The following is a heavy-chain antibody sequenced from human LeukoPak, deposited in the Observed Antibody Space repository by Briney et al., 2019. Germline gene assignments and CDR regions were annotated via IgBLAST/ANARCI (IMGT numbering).Heavy chain of an antibody. J-gene: IGHJ4*02. CDR2: ISYDGSNK. CDR1: GFTFSGYA. CDR3: ARARGSDYDDWFDN. D-gene: IGHD5-12*01. Sequence: GGSLRLSCAASGFTFSGYAMDRVRQAPGKGLEWVALISYDGSNKYYADSVKGRFTFSRDNSKNTLYLQMNSLRADDTAVYYCARARGSDYDDWFDNWGQGTLVTVSS. V-gene: IGHV3-30*04.